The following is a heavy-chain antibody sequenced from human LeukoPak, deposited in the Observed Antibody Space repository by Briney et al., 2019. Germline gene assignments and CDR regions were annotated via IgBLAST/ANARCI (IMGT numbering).Heavy chain of an antibody. CDR1: GYTFTSYG. CDR3: ARAWVSGWSDY. J-gene: IGHJ4*02. CDR2: ISAYNGNT. V-gene: IGHV1-18*01. D-gene: IGHD6-19*01. Sequence: GESLKISCKGSGYTFTSYGISWVRQAPEQGLEWMGWISAYNGNTNYAQKLQGRVTMTTDTSTSTAYMELRSLRSDDTAVYYCARAWVSGWSDYWGQGTLVTVSS.